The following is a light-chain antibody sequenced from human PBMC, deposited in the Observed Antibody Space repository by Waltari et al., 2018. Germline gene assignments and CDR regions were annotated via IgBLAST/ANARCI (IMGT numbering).Light chain of an antibody. J-gene: IGLJ3*02. CDR3: SSYTSTNTFGL. CDR2: NVS. CDR1: TSDVGGYNS. V-gene: IGLV2-14*03. Sequence: QSALTQPASVSGSPGQSITIPCTGTTSDVGGYNSVSWYQQHPGKAPKLMIYNVSNRPSGVSNRFSGSKSGNTASLTISGLQAEDEAVYYCSSYTSTNTFGLFGGGTKLTVL.